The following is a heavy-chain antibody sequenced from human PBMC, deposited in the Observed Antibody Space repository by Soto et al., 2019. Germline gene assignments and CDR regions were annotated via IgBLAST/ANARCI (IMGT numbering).Heavy chain of an antibody. CDR2: ISIRGDDR. D-gene: IGHD4-17*01. CDR1: GFTFSSSV. Sequence: EGQLLQSGGGLVQPGESLRLSCAASGFTFSSSVMSWVRQAPGKGLEWVSSISIRGDDRYYADSVKGRFTISRDNYKNTRYLQMSSLTAEDTALYYCANHGGFDFWGQGTMVAVSS. V-gene: IGHV3-23*01. J-gene: IGHJ3*01. CDR3: ANHGGFDF.